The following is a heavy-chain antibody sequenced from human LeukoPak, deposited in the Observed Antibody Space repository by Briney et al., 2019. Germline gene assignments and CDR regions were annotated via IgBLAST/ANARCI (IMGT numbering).Heavy chain of an antibody. CDR2: IYYSGST. J-gene: IGHJ4*02. V-gene: IGHV4-39*07. Sequence: PSETLSLTCTVSGGSISSSSYYWGWIRQPPGKGLEWIGSIYYSGSTYYNPSLKSRVTISVDTSKNQFSLKLSSVTAADTAVYYCARVKNSKDVVVVTATPLYYFDYWGQGTLVTVSS. CDR3: ARVKNSKDVVVVTATPLYYFDY. D-gene: IGHD2-21*02. CDR1: GGSISSSSYY.